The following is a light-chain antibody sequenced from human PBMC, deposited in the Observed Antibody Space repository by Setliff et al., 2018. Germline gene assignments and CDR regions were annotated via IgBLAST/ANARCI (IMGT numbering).Light chain of an antibody. CDR2: DDN. CDR1: SSNIGNDY. Sequence: QSVLTQPPSVSAAPRQKVTISCSGSSSNIGNDYVSWYHQLPGTAPKLLIYDDNKRPSGIPDRFSGSKSGASATLGITGLQTGDEADYYCCSYAGSSTFGPYGFGTGTRSPS. J-gene: IGLJ1*01. V-gene: IGLV1-51*01. CDR3: CSYAGSSTFGPYG.